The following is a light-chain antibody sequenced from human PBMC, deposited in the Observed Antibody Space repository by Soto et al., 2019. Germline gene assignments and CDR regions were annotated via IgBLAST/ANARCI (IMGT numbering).Light chain of an antibody. Sequence: QSVLTQPASVSGSPGQSITISCTGTSSDIGGYYYVSWYQHHPGKAPKLLIYQVTNRPSRVSNRFSGSKSGNTASLTISGLQADDEADYYSTSYSSSDIFYVFGTGTKGTVL. V-gene: IGLV2-14*01. CDR3: TSYSSSDIFYV. J-gene: IGLJ1*01. CDR2: QVT. CDR1: SSDIGGYYY.